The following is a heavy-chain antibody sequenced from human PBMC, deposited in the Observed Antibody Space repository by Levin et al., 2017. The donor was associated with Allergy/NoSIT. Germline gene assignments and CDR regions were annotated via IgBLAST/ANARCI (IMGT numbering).Heavy chain of an antibody. J-gene: IGHJ5*02. CDR3: ARGANYGSGSYYADFNWFDP. V-gene: IGHV1-2*02. CDR1: GYTFTGYY. D-gene: IGHD3-10*01. Sequence: ASVKVSCKASGYTFTGYYMHWVRQAPGQGLEWMGWINPNSGGTNYAQRFQGRVTMTRDTSISTAYMELSRLISDDTAVYYCARGANYGSGSYYADFNWFDPWGQGTLVTVSS. CDR2: INPNSGGT.